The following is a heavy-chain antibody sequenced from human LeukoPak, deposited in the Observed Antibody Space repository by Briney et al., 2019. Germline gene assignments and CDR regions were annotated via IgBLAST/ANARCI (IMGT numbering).Heavy chain of an antibody. D-gene: IGHD6-6*01. Sequence: GESLKISCKGSGYSFTSYWIGCVRQMPGKGLELMGIIYPGDSDTRYSTSFQGQVTISADKSISTAYLQWSSLKASDTAMYYCARGPGSSTLSSYFDYWGQGTLVTVSS. CDR3: ARGPGSSTLSSYFDY. J-gene: IGHJ4*02. V-gene: IGHV5-51*01. CDR1: GYSFTSYW. CDR2: IYPGDSDT.